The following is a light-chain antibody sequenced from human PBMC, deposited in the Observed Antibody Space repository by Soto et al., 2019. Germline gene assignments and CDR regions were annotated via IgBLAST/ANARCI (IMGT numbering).Light chain of an antibody. CDR2: GAS. Sequence: EIVLTQSPGTLSLSPGEGATLSCRASQSVSSSYLAWYQQKPGQAPRLLIYGASSRATGIPDRFSGSGSGKDLTLTISRLEPEDFAVYYCQQYGSLPWTFGQGTEVEIK. V-gene: IGKV3-20*01. CDR1: QSVSSSY. CDR3: QQYGSLPWT. J-gene: IGKJ1*01.